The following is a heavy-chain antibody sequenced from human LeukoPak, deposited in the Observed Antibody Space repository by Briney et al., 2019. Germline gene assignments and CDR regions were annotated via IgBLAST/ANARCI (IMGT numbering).Heavy chain of an antibody. V-gene: IGHV4-31*03. CDR2: IYSSGNT. CDR1: GGSISSGGYY. D-gene: IGHD2-21*02. CDR3: ARDKGRPYCGGDCYIDY. Sequence: SQTLSLTCTVSGGSISSGGYYWSWVRQHPGKGLEWIGYIYSSGNTYYNPSLKSRVTISVDTSKNQFSLKLSSVTAADTAVFYCARDKGRPYCGGDCYIDYWGQGTLVTVSS. J-gene: IGHJ4*02.